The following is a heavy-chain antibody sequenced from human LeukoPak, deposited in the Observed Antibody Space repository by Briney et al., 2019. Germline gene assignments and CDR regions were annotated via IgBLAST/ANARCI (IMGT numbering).Heavy chain of an antibody. CDR3: ARGEETEGYFDY. J-gene: IGHJ4*02. V-gene: IGHV4-59*12. CDR2: IYYSGST. Sequence: PSETLSLTCTVSGGSISSYYWSWIRQPPGKGLEWIGYIYYSGSTNYNPSLKSRVTISVDTSKNQFSLKLSSVTAADTAVYYCARGEETEGYFDYWGQGTLVTASS. CDR1: GGSISSYY. D-gene: IGHD1-26*01.